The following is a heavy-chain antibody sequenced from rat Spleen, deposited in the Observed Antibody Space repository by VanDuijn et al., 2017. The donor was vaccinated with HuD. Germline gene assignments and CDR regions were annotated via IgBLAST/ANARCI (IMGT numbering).Heavy chain of an antibody. Sequence: EVQLVESGGGLVQPGRSLKLSCAASGFTFSDYNMAWVRQAPKKGLEWVATIIYDGSRTYYRDSVKGRFTISRDNAKSTLYLQMSSLRSEDTATYYCARHEDYGGYSKDYFEYWGQGVMVTVSS. CDR3: ARHEDYGGYSKDYFEY. D-gene: IGHD1-11*01. J-gene: IGHJ2*01. V-gene: IGHV5S10*01. CDR2: IIYDGSRT. CDR1: GFTFSDYN.